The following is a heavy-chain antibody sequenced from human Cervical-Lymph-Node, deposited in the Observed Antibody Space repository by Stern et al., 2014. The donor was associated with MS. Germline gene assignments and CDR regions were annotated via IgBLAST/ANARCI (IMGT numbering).Heavy chain of an antibody. CDR3: ARDCGGDCPFDL. V-gene: IGHV1-69*01. Sequence: QVQLGQSGAEVKRPGSSVKVSCKASGVTLGGTAISWVRQAPGQGLEWMGGIIPLFSTTNYAQKFQGRVTITADELTNTAHMELRSLRSDDTAMYYCARDCGGDCPFDLWGQGTLVTVSS. CDR1: GVTLGGTA. D-gene: IGHD2-21*02. CDR2: IIPLFSTT. J-gene: IGHJ5*02.